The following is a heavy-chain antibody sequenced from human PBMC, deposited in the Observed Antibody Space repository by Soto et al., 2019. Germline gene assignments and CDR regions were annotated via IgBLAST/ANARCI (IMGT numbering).Heavy chain of an antibody. V-gene: IGHV4-34*01. J-gene: IGHJ5*02. Sequence: PSETLSLTCAVYGGSFSGYYWSWIRQPPGKGLEWIGKINHSGSTNYNPSLKSRVTISVDTSKNQFSLKLSSVTAADTAVYYCASRGYSYGRPFDPWSQGTLVTVSS. CDR2: INHSGST. D-gene: IGHD5-18*01. CDR3: ASRGYSYGRPFDP. CDR1: GGSFSGYY.